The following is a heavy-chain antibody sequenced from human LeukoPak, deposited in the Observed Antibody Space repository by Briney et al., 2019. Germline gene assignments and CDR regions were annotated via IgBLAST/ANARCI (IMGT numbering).Heavy chain of an antibody. J-gene: IGHJ4*02. CDR1: GFTFSSYW. V-gene: IGHV3-23*01. Sequence: PGGSLRLSCAASGFTFSSYWMSWVRQAPGKGLEWVSSVTGNGDNTFHADSVKGRFTISRDNSKNMLYLQINSLRAEDTAVYYCARDRNYFEALHRSYWGQGTLVTVSS. D-gene: IGHD3-10*01. CDR2: VTGNGDNT. CDR3: ARDRNYFEALHRSY.